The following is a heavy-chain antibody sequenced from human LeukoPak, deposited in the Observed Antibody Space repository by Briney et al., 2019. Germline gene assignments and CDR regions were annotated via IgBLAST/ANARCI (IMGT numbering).Heavy chain of an antibody. CDR3: ARTLGGSYYDY. D-gene: IGHD1-26*01. CDR1: GFTFSSYW. V-gene: IGHV3-7*01. J-gene: IGHJ4*02. Sequence: GGSLRLSCAASGFTFSSYWMSWVRQAPGKGLEWVANIKQDGSEKYYADSVKGRFTISRDNAKNSLYLQMNSLRAEDTAVYYCARTLGGSYYDYWGQGTLVTVSS. CDR2: IKQDGSEK.